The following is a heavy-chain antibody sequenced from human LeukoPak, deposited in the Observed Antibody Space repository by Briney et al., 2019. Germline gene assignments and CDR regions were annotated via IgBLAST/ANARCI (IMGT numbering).Heavy chain of an antibody. Sequence: GASVKVSCKASGYTFSNYGIGWVRQAPGQGLEWMGWISAYNGKTNYAQKLQDRVTMTRDTSTSTAYMELRSLRSDDTAVYYCARSLGRFGVMYDAFDIWGQGTMVTLSS. J-gene: IGHJ3*02. CDR1: GYTFSNYG. CDR2: ISAYNGKT. CDR3: ARSLGRFGVMYDAFDI. V-gene: IGHV1-18*01. D-gene: IGHD3-10*01.